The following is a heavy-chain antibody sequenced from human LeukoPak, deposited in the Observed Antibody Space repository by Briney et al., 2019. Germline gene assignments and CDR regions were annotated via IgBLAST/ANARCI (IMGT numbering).Heavy chain of an antibody. Sequence: PGGSLRLSCAASGFTFSDNAMHWVRQAPGQGLEWLTLISYDGGETYYADSVKGRFTISRDNSKNTLYLQMNSLRAADTAVYYCAKSFGLAGHSVMDDWGQGTLVTVSS. CDR2: ISYDGGET. CDR1: GFTFSDNA. CDR3: AKSFGLAGHSVMDD. J-gene: IGHJ4*02. V-gene: IGHV3-30*04. D-gene: IGHD3-16*01.